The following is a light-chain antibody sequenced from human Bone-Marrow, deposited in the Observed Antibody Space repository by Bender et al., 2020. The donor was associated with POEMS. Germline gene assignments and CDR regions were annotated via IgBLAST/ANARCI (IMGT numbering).Light chain of an antibody. CDR3: QSADSSGTSPV. J-gene: IGLJ1*01. CDR1: TLSNEY. V-gene: IGLV3-25*03. CDR2: KDT. Sequence: SSDLTQPPSVSVSPGQTARITCSGDTLSNEYAFWFQQKPGQAPVMAIHKDTERPSGISERFSGSSSGTTVTLIISEVQAEDEADYFCQSADSSGTSPVFGTGTSVTVL.